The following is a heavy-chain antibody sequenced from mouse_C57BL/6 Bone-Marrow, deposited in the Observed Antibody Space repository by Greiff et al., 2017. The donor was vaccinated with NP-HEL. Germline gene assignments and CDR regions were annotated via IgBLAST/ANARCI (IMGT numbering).Heavy chain of an antibody. CDR2: ISSGGSYT. J-gene: IGHJ3*01. V-gene: IGHV5-6*01. CDR3: ARGTAQATAWFAY. CDR1: GFTFSSYG. D-gene: IGHD3-2*02. Sequence: EVKVVESGGDLVKPGGSLKLSCAASGFTFSSYGMSWVRQTPDKRLEWVATISSGGSYTYYPDSVKGRFTISRDNAKNTLYLQMSSLKSEDTAMYYCARGTAQATAWFAYWGQGTLVTVSA.